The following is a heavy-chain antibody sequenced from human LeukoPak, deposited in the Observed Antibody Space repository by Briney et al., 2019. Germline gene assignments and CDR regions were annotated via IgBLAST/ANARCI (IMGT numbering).Heavy chain of an antibody. Sequence: ASVKVSCKASGYTFTSYDINWVRQATGQGLEWMGWMNPNSGNTGYAQKFQGRVTITRNTSISTAYMELSSLRSEGTAVYYCARRYCSSTSCSDAFDIWGQGTMVTVSS. CDR2: MNPNSGNT. D-gene: IGHD2-2*01. J-gene: IGHJ3*02. CDR1: GYTFTSYD. CDR3: ARRYCSSTSCSDAFDI. V-gene: IGHV1-8*03.